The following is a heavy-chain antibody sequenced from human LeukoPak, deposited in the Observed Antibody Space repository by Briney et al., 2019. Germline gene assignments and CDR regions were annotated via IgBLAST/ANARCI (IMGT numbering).Heavy chain of an antibody. CDR1: GFTFSIYS. CDR2: IKQDGSEK. Sequence: GGSLRLSCAASGFTFSIYSMSWIRQAPGKGLDWVANIKQDGSEKYYVDSVKGRFTISRDNANNSLYLQMNSLRAEDTAVYYCARGGDYLDFWGQGTLVTVSS. CDR3: ARGGDYLDF. V-gene: IGHV3-7*05. J-gene: IGHJ4*02.